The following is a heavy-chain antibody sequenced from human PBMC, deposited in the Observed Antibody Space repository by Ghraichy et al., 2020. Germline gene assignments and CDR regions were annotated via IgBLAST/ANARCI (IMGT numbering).Heavy chain of an antibody. V-gene: IGHV5-51*01. J-gene: IGHJ4*02. Sequence: GESLNISCKGSRYSFTTYWIGWVRQMPGKGLEWMGIIYPGDSDTRYSPSFQGQVTIPADESISTAYLQWSSLKPSDTAMYYCTRRGRLGYSFGYPDSGGQGSLVIVSS. CDR3: TRRGRLGYSFGYPDS. CDR2: IYPGDSDT. CDR1: RYSFTTYW. D-gene: IGHD5-18*01.